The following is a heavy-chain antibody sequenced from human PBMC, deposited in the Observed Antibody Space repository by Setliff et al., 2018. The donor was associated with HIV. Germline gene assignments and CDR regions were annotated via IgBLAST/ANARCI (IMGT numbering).Heavy chain of an antibody. Sequence: GGSLRLSCVASRFTFNDYWMAWVRQCPGKGLEWVANIQQHGSEIHYVASVEGRFTISRDNAKNSLYLQMNSLRAEDTAVYYCANMQWASNAWYSFDYWGQGALVTVSS. CDR2: IQQHGSEI. V-gene: IGHV3-7*05. J-gene: IGHJ4*02. D-gene: IGHD6-19*01. CDR1: RFTFNDYW. CDR3: ANMQWASNAWYSFDY.